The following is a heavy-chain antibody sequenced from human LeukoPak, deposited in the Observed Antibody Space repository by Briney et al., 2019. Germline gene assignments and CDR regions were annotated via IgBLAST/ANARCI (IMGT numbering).Heavy chain of an antibody. D-gene: IGHD3-9*01. CDR3: ARGGEDVQYLDTKRSFDI. V-gene: IGHV3-66*02. CDR2: IYSGGTT. CDR1: GFIVKNRY. Sequence: AGSLNFSCAASGFIVKNRYMSWVLQDPGNKLDWVSVIYSGGTTHYAESVRGRFTISGDNSQNTMHLQMNSLTADDTAMYYCARGGEDVQYLDTKRSFDIWGLGTMVTVPS. J-gene: IGHJ3*02.